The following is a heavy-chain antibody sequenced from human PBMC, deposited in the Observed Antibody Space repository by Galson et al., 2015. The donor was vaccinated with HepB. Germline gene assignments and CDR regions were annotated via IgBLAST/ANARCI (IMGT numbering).Heavy chain of an antibody. Sequence: SLRLSCAASGFTFSSYAMHRVRQAPGKGLEWVAVISYDGSNKYYADSVKGRFTISRDNSKNTLYLQMNSLRAGDTAVYYCAREAAAGTRYFDYWGQGTLVTVSS. V-gene: IGHV3-30*04. D-gene: IGHD6-13*01. J-gene: IGHJ4*02. CDR3: AREAAAGTRYFDY. CDR2: ISYDGSNK. CDR1: GFTFSSYA.